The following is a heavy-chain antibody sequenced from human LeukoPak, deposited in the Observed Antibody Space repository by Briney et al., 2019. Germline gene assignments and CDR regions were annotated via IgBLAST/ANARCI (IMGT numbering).Heavy chain of an antibody. Sequence: PGGSLRLSCAASGFTFSSYWMSWVRQAPGIGLEWLANIKRDGSEKYYVDSVKGRFTISRDNAKNSLDLQMNSLRAEDTALYYCARGGSYFQLWGQGTLVTVSS. V-gene: IGHV3-7*05. J-gene: IGHJ1*01. D-gene: IGHD6-6*01. CDR2: IKRDGSEK. CDR1: GFTFSSYW. CDR3: ARGGSYFQL.